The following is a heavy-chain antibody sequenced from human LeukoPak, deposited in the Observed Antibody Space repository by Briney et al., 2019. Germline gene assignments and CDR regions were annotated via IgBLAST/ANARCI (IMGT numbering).Heavy chain of an antibody. CDR3: AREGIAVGHDY. J-gene: IGHJ4*02. CDR1: GYTFSSYH. CDR2: INPNSGGT. D-gene: IGHD6-19*01. V-gene: IGHV1-2*02. Sequence: GASVKVSCKASGYTFSSYHVSWVRQAPGQGLEWMGWINPNSGGTNYAQKFQGRVTMTRDTSISTAYMELSSLRSDDTAVYYCAREGIAVGHDYWGQGTLVTVSS.